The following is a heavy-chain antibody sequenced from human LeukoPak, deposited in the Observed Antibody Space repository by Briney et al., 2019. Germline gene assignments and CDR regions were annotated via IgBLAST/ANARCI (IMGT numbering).Heavy chain of an antibody. Sequence: SETLSLTCAVYGGSFSGYNWSWIRQPPGKGLEWIGEINHSGSTNYNPSLKSRVTISVDTSKNQFSLKLSSVTAADTAVYYCARVGAIAVAGIFSDYWGQGTLVTVSS. J-gene: IGHJ4*02. D-gene: IGHD6-19*01. CDR2: INHSGST. CDR1: GGSFSGYN. V-gene: IGHV4-34*01. CDR3: ARVGAIAVAGIFSDY.